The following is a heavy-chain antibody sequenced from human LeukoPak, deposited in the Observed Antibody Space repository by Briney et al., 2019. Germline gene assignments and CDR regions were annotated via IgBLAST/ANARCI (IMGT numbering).Heavy chain of an antibody. J-gene: IGHJ6*03. CDR2: ISAYNGNT. CDR1: GYTFTSYG. V-gene: IGHV1-18*01. D-gene: IGHD6-13*01. CDR3: ARWLRNFATRNQKPGIAAAGYTRAYYYYYMDV. Sequence: ASVKVSCKASGYTFTSYGISWVRQAPGQGLEWMGWISAYNGNTNYAQKLQGRVTMTTDTSTSTAYMELRSLRSDDTAVYYCARWLRNFATRNQKPGIAAAGYTRAYYYYYMDVWGKGTTVTVSS.